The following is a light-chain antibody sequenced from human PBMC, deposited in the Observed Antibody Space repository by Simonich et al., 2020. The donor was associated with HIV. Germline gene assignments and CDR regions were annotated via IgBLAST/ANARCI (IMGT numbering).Light chain of an antibody. J-gene: IGLJ3*02. CDR1: SSDVGGYNY. CDR2: ENT. Sequence: QSALTQPASVSGSPGQSITISCTGTSSDVGGYNYVSWYQQHPGKAPKLMIYENTKRPSGVSNRCSGSQSGNTASLTISGLQAEDEADYYCSSYVGTNEVFGGGTKLTVL. V-gene: IGLV2-14*01. CDR3: SSYVGTNEV.